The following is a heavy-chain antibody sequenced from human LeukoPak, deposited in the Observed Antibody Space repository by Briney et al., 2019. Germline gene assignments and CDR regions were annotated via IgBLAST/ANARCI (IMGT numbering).Heavy chain of an antibody. CDR1: GFTFGDYA. CDR3: TRDSGLEYSSSWVDY. D-gene: IGHD6-6*01. CDR2: IRSKAYGGTT. Sequence: GRSLRLSCTASGFTFGDYAMSWVRQAPGKGLEWVGFIRSKAYGGTTEYAASVKARFTISRDDSKSIAYLQMNSLKTEDTAVYYCTRDSGLEYSSSWVDYWGQGTLVAASS. J-gene: IGHJ4*02. V-gene: IGHV3-49*04.